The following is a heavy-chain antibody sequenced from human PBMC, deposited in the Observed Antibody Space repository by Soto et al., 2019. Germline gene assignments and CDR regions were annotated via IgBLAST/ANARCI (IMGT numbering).Heavy chain of an antibody. V-gene: IGHV1-24*01. Sequence: ASVKVSCKVSGYTLTELSMHWVRQAPGKGLEWMGGFDPEDGETIYAQKFQGRVTMTEDTSTDTAYMELSSLRSEDTAVYYCATDLPLGIAARPRYYYMDVWGKGTTVTVS. D-gene: IGHD6-6*01. J-gene: IGHJ6*03. CDR2: FDPEDGET. CDR1: GYTLTELS. CDR3: ATDLPLGIAARPRYYYMDV.